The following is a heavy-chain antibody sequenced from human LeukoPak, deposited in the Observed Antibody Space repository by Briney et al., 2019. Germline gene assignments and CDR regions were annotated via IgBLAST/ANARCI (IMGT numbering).Heavy chain of an antibody. Sequence: PGGSLRLSCAASGFTFSNYWMSWVRQAPGKGLEWVAKIKQDGSEKYYVDSVKGRFTISRDNAKNSLSLQMNSLRAEDTGVYYCARVADYDFLSGYYSPFDHWGQGVLVIVSS. CDR1: GFTFSNYW. J-gene: IGHJ4*02. V-gene: IGHV3-7*01. D-gene: IGHD3-3*01. CDR2: IKQDGSEK. CDR3: ARVADYDFLSGYYSPFDH.